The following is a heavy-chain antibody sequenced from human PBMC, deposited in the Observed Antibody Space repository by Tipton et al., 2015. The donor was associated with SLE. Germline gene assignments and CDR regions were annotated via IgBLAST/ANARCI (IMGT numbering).Heavy chain of an antibody. Sequence: SLRLSCAASGFTFSDYYMSWIRQAPGKGLEWVSYISSSSSYTNYADSVKGRFTISRDNSKNTLYLQMNSLRAEDTAVYYCARAPGYFDLWGRGTLVTVSS. CDR2: ISSSSSYT. CDR3: ARAPGYFDL. CDR1: GFTFSDYY. V-gene: IGHV3-11*06. J-gene: IGHJ2*01.